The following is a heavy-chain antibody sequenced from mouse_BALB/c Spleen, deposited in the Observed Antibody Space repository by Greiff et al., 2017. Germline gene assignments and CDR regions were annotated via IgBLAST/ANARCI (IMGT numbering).Heavy chain of an antibody. CDR3: NAYYYGSSYHDYAMDY. CDR2: IDPENGDT. CDR1: GFNIKDYY. D-gene: IGHD1-1*01. V-gene: IGHV14-4*02. Sequence: VQLQQSGAELVRPGASVKLSCTASGFNIKDYYMHWVKQRPEQGLEWIGWIDPENGDTEYAPKFQGKATMTADTSSNTAYLQLSSLTSEDTAVYYCNAYYYGSSYHDYAMDYWGQGTSVTVSS. J-gene: IGHJ4*01.